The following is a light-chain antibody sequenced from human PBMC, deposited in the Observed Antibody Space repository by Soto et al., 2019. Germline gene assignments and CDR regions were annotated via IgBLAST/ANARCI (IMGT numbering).Light chain of an antibody. J-gene: IGKJ1*01. CDR2: AAS. Sequence: IQMTQSPSFLSASVGDRFTISCRASQSISTYLNWYQKKPGKAPKLLIYAASSLQSGVPSRLRGSGYGTDLSITISSMQPEDFATYYCQHAHNFPLTYGQGTKVDIK. CDR3: QHAHNFPLT. V-gene: IGKV1-39*01. CDR1: QSISTY.